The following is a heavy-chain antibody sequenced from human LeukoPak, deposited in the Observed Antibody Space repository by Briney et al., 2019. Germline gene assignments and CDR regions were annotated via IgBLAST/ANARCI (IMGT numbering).Heavy chain of an antibody. V-gene: IGHV4-4*07. J-gene: IGHJ5*02. CDR2: IYTSGST. D-gene: IGHD6-13*01. CDR3: ARDDGSSWYHWLDP. CDR1: GGSISSYY. Sequence: SETLSLTCTVSGGSISSYYWSWIRQPAGKGLEWIGRIYTSGSTNYNPSLKSRVTMSVDTSKNQFSLKLSSVTAADTAVYYCARDDGSSWYHWLDPWGQGTLVTVSS.